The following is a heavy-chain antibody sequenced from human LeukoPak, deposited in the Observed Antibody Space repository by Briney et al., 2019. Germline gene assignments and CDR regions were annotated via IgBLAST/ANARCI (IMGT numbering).Heavy chain of an antibody. J-gene: IGHJ4*02. CDR1: GGSFSGYY. D-gene: IGHD5-12*01. V-gene: IGHV4-34*01. CDR3: AIRSEYSGYALDY. Sequence: SETLSLTCAVYGGSFSGYYWSWIRQPPGKGLEWIGEINHSGSTNYNPSLKSRVTISVDTSKNQFSLKLSSVTAADTAVYYCAIRSEYSGYALDYWGQGTLVTVSS. CDR2: INHSGST.